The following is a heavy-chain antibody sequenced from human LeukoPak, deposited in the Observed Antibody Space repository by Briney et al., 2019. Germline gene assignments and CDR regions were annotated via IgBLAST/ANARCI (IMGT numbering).Heavy chain of an antibody. CDR1: GFTFSTYS. J-gene: IGHJ4*02. CDR2: IYGSGGVN. CDR3: AKWPEGATPKFHY. V-gene: IGHV3-23*01. D-gene: IGHD1-26*01. Sequence: GGSLTLTCSASGFTFSTYSMSWVRQAPGKGLEWVSPIYGSGGVNYYPDSVRGRFTISRDNSKNTLHLQMDHLRAEDTPIYYCAKWPEGATPKFHYWGQGTLVTVSS.